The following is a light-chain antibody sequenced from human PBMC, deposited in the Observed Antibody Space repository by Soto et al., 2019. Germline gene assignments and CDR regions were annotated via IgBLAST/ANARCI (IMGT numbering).Light chain of an antibody. CDR3: QRYKIWPHP. CDR1: QGIGDT. CDR2: DTS. J-gene: IGKJ4*01. V-gene: IGKV3-15*01. Sequence: EVVMTQSPDTLSVSPGEGATLSCRASQGIGDTLAWYQHKPGQTPSLLIYDTSTGATGVPARVRGRRSVKEFTHPINSRQSEDFAVYYCQRYKIWPHPFGGGTKLDNK.